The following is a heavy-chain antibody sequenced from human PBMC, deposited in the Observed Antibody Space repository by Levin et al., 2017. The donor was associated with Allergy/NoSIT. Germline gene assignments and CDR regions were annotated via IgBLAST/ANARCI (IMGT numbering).Heavy chain of an antibody. CDR3: ARGLKCSTSCYYFDY. CDR1: GFTFSSYS. J-gene: IGHJ4*02. D-gene: IGHD2-2*01. Sequence: GESLKISCAASGFTFSSYSMNWVRQAPGKGLEWVSSISSSSSYIYYADSVKGRFTISRDNAKNSLYLQMNSLRAEDTAVYYCARGLKCSTSCYYFDYWGQGTLVTVSS. V-gene: IGHV3-21*01. CDR2: ISSSSSYI.